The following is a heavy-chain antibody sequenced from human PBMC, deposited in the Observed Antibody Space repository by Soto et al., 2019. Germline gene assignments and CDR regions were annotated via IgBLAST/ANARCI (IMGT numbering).Heavy chain of an antibody. D-gene: IGHD6-19*01. CDR1: GYSFPSYW. Sequence: ESLKLSCKGSGYSFPSYWIIWVRQMPGKGLEWMGRIDPSDSYTNYSPSFQGHVTISADKSISTAYLQWSSLKASDTAMYYCARGERIAVAGTKDFDYWGQGTLVTVSS. CDR3: ARGERIAVAGTKDFDY. J-gene: IGHJ4*02. CDR2: IDPSDSYT. V-gene: IGHV5-10-1*01.